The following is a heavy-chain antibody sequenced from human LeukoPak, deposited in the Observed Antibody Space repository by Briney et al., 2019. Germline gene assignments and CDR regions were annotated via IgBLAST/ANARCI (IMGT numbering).Heavy chain of an antibody. CDR3: ARDQAWYYDFWSGYYTGYYFDY. Sequence: GGSLRLSCAASGFTFSSYAMSWVCQAPGKGLEWVSAISGSGGSTYYADSVKGRFTISRDNSKNTLYLQMNSLRAEDTAVYYCARDQAWYYDFWSGYYTGYYFDYWGQGTLVTVSS. D-gene: IGHD3-3*01. J-gene: IGHJ4*02. CDR2: ISGSGGST. CDR1: GFTFSSYA. V-gene: IGHV3-23*01.